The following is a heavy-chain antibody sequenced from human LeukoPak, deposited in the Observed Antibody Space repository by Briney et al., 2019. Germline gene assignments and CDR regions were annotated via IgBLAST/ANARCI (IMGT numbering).Heavy chain of an antibody. D-gene: IGHD3-22*01. J-gene: IGHJ4*02. CDR2: TKQDETEK. CDR3: ARNRQWLLADY. CDR1: GFTFSNYW. V-gene: IGHV3-7*04. Sequence: GGSLRLSCAASGFTFSNYWMSWVRQAPGKGLEWVANTKQDETEKHYADSVRGRFTISRDNAQNSLYLQMNSLRAEDTAVYFCARNRQWLLADYWGQGTVVTVSS.